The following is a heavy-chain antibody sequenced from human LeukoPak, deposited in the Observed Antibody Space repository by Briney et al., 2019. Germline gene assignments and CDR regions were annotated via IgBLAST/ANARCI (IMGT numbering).Heavy chain of an antibody. CDR2: ISGSGGST. Sequence: GGSLRLSCAASGFTFSSYAMSWVRQAPGKGLEWVSAISGSGGSTYYADSVKGRFTISRDNSKNTLYLQMTSLRAEDTAVYHSAKDRYRVDLNYYYMDVWGKGTTVTVSS. CDR3: AKDRYRVDLNYYYMDV. J-gene: IGHJ6*03. V-gene: IGHV3-23*01. CDR1: GFTFSSYA. D-gene: IGHD3-16*02.